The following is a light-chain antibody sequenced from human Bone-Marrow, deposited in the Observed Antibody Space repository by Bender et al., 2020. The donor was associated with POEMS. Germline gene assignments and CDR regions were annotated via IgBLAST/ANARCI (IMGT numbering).Light chain of an antibody. V-gene: IGLV1-44*01. J-gene: IGLJ3*02. Sequence: QSVLTQPPSASGTPGKRVTTSCSGSSSNIGTNPVNGYQQLQGTAPKLLIYINNQRPSGVPDRFSGSKSGTSASLAISGLQSEDEADYYCAAWEDSLNGWVFGGGTKLTVL. CDR1: SSNIGTNP. CDR3: AAWEDSLNGWV. CDR2: INN.